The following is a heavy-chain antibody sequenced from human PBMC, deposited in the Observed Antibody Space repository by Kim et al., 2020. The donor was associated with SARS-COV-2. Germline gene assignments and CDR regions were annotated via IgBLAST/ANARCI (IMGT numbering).Heavy chain of an antibody. V-gene: IGHV3-53*04. CDR1: GFTVSSNY. CDR3: VRASRPSRFNYYDSSGHEGRWRDY. D-gene: IGHD3-22*01. Sequence: GGSLRLSCAASGFTVSSNYMSWVRQAPGKGLEWVSVIYSGGSTYYADSVKGRFTISRHNSKNTLYLQMNSLRAEDTAVYYCVRASRPSRFNYYDSSGHEGRWRDYWGEGTLVTVSS. J-gene: IGHJ4*02. CDR2: IYSGGST.